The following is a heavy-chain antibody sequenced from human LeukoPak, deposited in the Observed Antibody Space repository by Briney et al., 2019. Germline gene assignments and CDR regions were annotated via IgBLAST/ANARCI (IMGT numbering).Heavy chain of an antibody. V-gene: IGHV3-74*01. CDR3: ATYSSLNRREFQY. CDR1: GFTFSSYW. CDR2: INTDGSST. J-gene: IGHJ1*01. Sequence: PGGSLRLSCAGSGFTFSSYWMHWVRQVPGKGLVWVSQINTDGSSTNYADSVKGRFTISRDNAKNSLYLQMNSLRAEDTAVYYCATYSSLNRREFQYWGQGTLLTVSS. D-gene: IGHD3-22*01.